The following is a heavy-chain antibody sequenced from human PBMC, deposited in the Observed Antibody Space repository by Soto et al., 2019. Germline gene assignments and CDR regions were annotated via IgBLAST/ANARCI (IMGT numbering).Heavy chain of an antibody. CDR2: ISGNGGST. D-gene: IGHD6-6*01. Sequence: GGSLRLSCAASGFTFSSYAMSWVRQAPGRGLEWVAIISGNGGSTYYAASVKGRFTISRDNTKNTLYLQMDSLPAEDTAVYYCAKGREFSNSYTLDFDFWGQGALVTVSS. V-gene: IGHV3-23*01. J-gene: IGHJ4*02. CDR1: GFTFSSYA. CDR3: AKGREFSNSYTLDFDF.